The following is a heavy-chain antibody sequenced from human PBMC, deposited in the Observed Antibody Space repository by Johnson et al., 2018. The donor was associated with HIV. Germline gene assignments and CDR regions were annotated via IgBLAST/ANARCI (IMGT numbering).Heavy chain of an antibody. CDR2: ISYDGSNK. CDR1: GFTFSSYA. Sequence: QVQLVESGGGVVQPGRSLRLSCAASGFTFSSYAMHWVRQAPGKGLEWVAVISYDGSNKYYADSVKGRFTISRDNSKNTLYLQMNSLRAEDTALYYCTTEELERPHDAFDIWGQGTMVTVSS. D-gene: IGHD1-1*01. J-gene: IGHJ3*02. V-gene: IGHV3-30-3*01. CDR3: TTEELERPHDAFDI.